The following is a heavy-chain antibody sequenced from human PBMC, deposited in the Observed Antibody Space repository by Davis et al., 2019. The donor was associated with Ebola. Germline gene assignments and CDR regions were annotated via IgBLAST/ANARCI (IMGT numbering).Heavy chain of an antibody. Sequence: ASVKVSCKASRYTFRRYGVTWVRQAPGQGLQGMGWISDFNGNTQYAQKFQGRVTMATDRSTNTAYMDLRSLTSDDTAIYYCARDRGNWNDFYYYGVDVWGQGTTVTVSS. D-gene: IGHD1-1*01. CDR3: ARDRGNWNDFYYYGVDV. CDR1: RYTFRRYG. V-gene: IGHV1-18*01. J-gene: IGHJ6*02. CDR2: ISDFNGNT.